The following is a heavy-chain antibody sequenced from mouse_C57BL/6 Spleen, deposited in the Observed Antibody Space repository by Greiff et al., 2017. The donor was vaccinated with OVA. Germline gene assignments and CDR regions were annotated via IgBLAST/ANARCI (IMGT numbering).Heavy chain of an antibody. CDR2: IDPETGGT. CDR3: TKSRFAY. Sequence: QVQLQQSGAELVRPGASVTLSCKASGYTFTDYEMHWVKQTPVHGLEWIGAIDPETGGTAYNQKFKGKAILTADKSSSTAYMELRSLTSEDSAIYYCTKSRFAYWGQGTLVTVSA. CDR1: GYTFTDYE. V-gene: IGHV1-15*01. J-gene: IGHJ3*01.